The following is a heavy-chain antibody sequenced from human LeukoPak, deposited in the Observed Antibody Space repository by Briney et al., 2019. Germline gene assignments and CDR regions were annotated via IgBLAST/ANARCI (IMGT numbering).Heavy chain of an antibody. CDR3: ARATTVTTPWDAFDI. CDR2: IRGSGGSS. CDR1: GFTFSSYA. D-gene: IGHD4-17*01. J-gene: IGHJ3*02. V-gene: IGHV3-23*01. Sequence: PGGSLRLSCAASGFTFSSYAMSWVRKAPGKGLEWVSAIRGSGGSSYYAASVKGRFTISRDNTKNTLYLQMNSLRAEDTAVYYCARATTVTTPWDAFDIWGQGTMVTVSS.